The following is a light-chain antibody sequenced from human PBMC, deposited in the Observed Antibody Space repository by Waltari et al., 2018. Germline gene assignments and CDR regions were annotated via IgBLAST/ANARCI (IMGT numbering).Light chain of an antibody. CDR1: QAVLYSSDNKNY. V-gene: IGKV4-1*01. Sequence: DIVMTQSPDSLAVSLGERATINCKSSQAVLYSSDNKNYLAWYQQQPGQPPKLLFYWASTRASGVPDRFSGSGSVTDFTLTISGLQAEDVAVYYCQQYYNTPRTFGQGTRVDIK. CDR3: QQYYNTPRT. J-gene: IGKJ1*01. CDR2: WAS.